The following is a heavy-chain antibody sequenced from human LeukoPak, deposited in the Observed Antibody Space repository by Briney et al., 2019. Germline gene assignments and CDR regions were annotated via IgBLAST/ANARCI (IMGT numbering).Heavy chain of an antibody. CDR1: GDSVSSTTAA. Sequence: SQTLSLTCVISGDSVSSTTAAWNWIRQSPSRGLEWLGRTFYRSRWFNDYAVSMRGRLTINPDTSKNQFSLQLNSVTPEDTAVYYCARRLTQYDCFDPWGQGILVTVSS. CDR3: ARRLTQYDCFDP. CDR2: TFYRSRWFN. V-gene: IGHV6-1*01. J-gene: IGHJ5*02. D-gene: IGHD2-2*01.